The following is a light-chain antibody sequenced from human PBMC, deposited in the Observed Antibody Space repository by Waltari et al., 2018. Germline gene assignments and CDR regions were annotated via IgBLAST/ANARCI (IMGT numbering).Light chain of an antibody. V-gene: IGKV3-15*01. J-gene: IGKJ1*01. CDR2: GAS. CDR1: ENVDTN. CDR3: HQYKNWPPWT. Sequence: EIVVTQSPATLSLSPGERATLPCRASENVDTNIAWYQQKPSQPPRLLISGASTRATDIPPRFSGSGSGTEFTLSISSLQSEDFAVYYCHQYKNWPPWTFGQGTKVEIK.